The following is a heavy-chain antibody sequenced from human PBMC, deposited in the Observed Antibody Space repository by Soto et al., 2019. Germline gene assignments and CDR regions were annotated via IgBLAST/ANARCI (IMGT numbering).Heavy chain of an antibody. J-gene: IGHJ4*02. D-gene: IGHD3-16*02. CDR2: IIPIFGTA. CDR3: ARTRVITFGGVIASYFDY. CDR1: GGTFSSYA. Sequence: QVQLVQSGAEVKKPGSSVKVSCKASGGTFSSYAISWVRQAPGQGLEWMGGIIPIFGTANYAQKFQGRVTITADESTSTADMELSSLRSEDTAVYYCARTRVITFGGVIASYFDYWGQGTLVTVSS. V-gene: IGHV1-69*12.